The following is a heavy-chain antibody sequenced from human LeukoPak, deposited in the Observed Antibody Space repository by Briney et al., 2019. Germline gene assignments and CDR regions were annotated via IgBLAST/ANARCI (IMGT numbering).Heavy chain of an antibody. CDR1: VFTFSSYG. D-gene: IGHD3-22*01. Sequence: GGSLRLSCAASVFTFSSYGMHWVRQAPGKGLEWVAVISYDGSNKYYADSVKGRFTISRDNSKNTLYLQMSSLRAEDTAVYYCATDDAYYYDSSGYSTDYWGQGTLVTVSS. V-gene: IGHV3-30*03. CDR3: ATDDAYYYDSSGYSTDY. J-gene: IGHJ4*02. CDR2: ISYDGSNK.